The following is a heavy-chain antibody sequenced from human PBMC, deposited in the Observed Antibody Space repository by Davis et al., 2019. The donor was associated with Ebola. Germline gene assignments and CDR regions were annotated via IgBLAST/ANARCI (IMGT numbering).Heavy chain of an antibody. D-gene: IGHD3-10*01. V-gene: IGHV5-51*01. CDR1: GYGFYGFW. CDR3: ARHGGRREFEHFDF. Sequence: GESLKISCEGSGYGFYGFWIGWVRQMPGKGLEWMGLIYPDRSETRYSPSFLGRVTLSADKSINTAYLQWSSLKASDSAIYYCARHGGRREFEHFDFWGQGTLVTVSS. J-gene: IGHJ4*02. CDR2: IYPDRSET.